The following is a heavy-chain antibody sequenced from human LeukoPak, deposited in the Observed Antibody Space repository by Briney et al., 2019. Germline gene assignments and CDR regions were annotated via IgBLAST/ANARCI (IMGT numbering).Heavy chain of an antibody. CDR1: GSNFGNYY. CDR2: IKHDGNWK. D-gene: IGHD6-6*01. V-gene: IGHV3-7*01. J-gene: IGHJ4*02. Sequence: AGGSLRLSCAASGSNFGNYYVSWVRQAPGKGLEWVANIKHDGNWKFYVDSVKGRFTVSRDNAKNTLYLQVNNLRAEDTAVYYCARGPNSNWSGLDFWGQGTLLTVSS. CDR3: ARGPNSNWSGLDF.